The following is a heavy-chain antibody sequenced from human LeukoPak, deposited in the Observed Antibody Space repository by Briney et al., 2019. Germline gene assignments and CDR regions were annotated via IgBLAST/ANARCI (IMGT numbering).Heavy chain of an antibody. CDR2: IYYSGST. J-gene: IGHJ3*01. CDR3: AREGRTYYDSSGYPWAFDL. CDR1: GGSISSYY. D-gene: IGHD3-22*01. V-gene: IGHV4-59*01. Sequence: KPSETLSLTCTVSGGSISSYYWSWIRQPPGKGLEWIGYIYYSGSTNYNPSLKSRVTISVDTSKNQSSLKLSSVTAADTAVYYCAREGRTYYDSSGYPWAFDLWGQGTMVTVSS.